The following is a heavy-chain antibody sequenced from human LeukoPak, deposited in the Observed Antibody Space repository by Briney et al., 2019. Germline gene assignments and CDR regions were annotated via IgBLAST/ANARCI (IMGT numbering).Heavy chain of an antibody. J-gene: IGHJ3*02. CDR2: INSSGGST. CDR1: GYTFTGYY. Sequence: ASVKVSCRASGYTFTGYYMHWVRQAPGQGLEWMGIINSSGGSTSYAQKFQGRVTMTRDMSTSTVYMELSSLRSEDTAVYYCARASVGATHDAFDIWGQGTMVTVSS. CDR3: ARASVGATHDAFDI. D-gene: IGHD1-26*01. V-gene: IGHV1-46*01.